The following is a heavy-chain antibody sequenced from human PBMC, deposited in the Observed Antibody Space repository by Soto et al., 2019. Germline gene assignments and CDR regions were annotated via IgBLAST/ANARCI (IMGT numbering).Heavy chain of an antibody. CDR3: AKTAQCSTASCYRVWFAP. Sequence: GGSLRLSCAASGFTFDSFAMSWVRQTPQRGLEWVSAISASGTGTLYTDSVKGRFTTSRDNSKNTVYLQMNSLRAEDTAVYYCAKTAQCSTASCYRVWFAPWGQGTMVTVSS. V-gene: IGHV3-23*01. D-gene: IGHD2-2*02. J-gene: IGHJ5*02. CDR2: ISASGTGT. CDR1: GFTFDSFA.